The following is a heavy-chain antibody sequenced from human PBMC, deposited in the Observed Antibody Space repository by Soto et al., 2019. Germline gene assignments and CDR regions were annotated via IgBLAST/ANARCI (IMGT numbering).Heavy chain of an antibody. J-gene: IGHJ4*02. D-gene: IGHD6-19*01. CDR2: ISYDGSNK. Sequence: QVQLVESGGGVVQPGRSLRLSCAASGFTFSSYAMHWVRQAPGKGLEWVAVISYDGSNKYYADSVKGRFTISRDNSKNTPYLQMNSLRAEDTAVYYCARGPSGYSSGWYWGQGTLVTVSS. V-gene: IGHV3-30-3*01. CDR1: GFTFSSYA. CDR3: ARGPSGYSSGWY.